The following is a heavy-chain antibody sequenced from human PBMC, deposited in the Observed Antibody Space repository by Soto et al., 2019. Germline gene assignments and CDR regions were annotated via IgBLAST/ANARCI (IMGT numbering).Heavy chain of an antibody. Sequence: SETLSLTCTVSGGSISSSSYYWGWIRQPPGKGLEWIGEIYHSGSTNYNPSLKSRVTISVDKSKNQFSLKLSSVTAADTAVYYCATGDYGDYSTFDYWGQGTLVTVSS. D-gene: IGHD4-17*01. J-gene: IGHJ4*02. CDR2: IYHSGST. V-gene: IGHV4-39*07. CDR1: GGSISSSSYY. CDR3: ATGDYGDYSTFDY.